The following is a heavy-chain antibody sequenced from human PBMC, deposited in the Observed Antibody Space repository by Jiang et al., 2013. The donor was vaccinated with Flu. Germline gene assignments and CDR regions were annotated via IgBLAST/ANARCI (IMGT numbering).Heavy chain of an antibody. J-gene: IGHJ4*02. Sequence: AASGFTFSTYAMSWVRQAPGKGLEWVSGISGSGGSTYYADSVKGRFTISRDNSKNTLFLQMNSLRAEDTAVYYCAKDRVIDYWGQGTLVTVSS. CDR3: AKDRVIDY. V-gene: IGHV3-23*01. CDR2: ISGSGGST. CDR1: GFTFSTYA. D-gene: IGHD3-10*01.